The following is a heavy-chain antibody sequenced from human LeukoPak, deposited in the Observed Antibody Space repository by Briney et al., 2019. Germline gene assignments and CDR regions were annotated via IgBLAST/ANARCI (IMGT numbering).Heavy chain of an antibody. D-gene: IGHD6-19*01. CDR2: IYYSGST. CDR1: GGSISSSSYY. Sequence: PSETLSLTCTVSGGSISSSSYYWGWIRQPPGKGLEWIGSIYYSGSTYYNPSLKSRVTISVDTSKNQFSLKLSSVTAADTAVYYCARDQTTQPWLGPNAFDIWGQGTMVTVSS. J-gene: IGHJ3*02. CDR3: ARDQTTQPWLGPNAFDI. V-gene: IGHV4-39*07.